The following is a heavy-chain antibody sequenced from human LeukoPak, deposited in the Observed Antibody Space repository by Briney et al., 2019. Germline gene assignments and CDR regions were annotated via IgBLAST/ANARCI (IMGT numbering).Heavy chain of an antibody. V-gene: IGHV4-30-2*01. D-gene: IGHD6-13*01. CDR2: IYQSGST. CDR1: GDSISSGGYS. CDR3: ARHITRGSWSSNYYYYGMDV. Sequence: SKTLSLTCAVSGDSISSGGYSWNWIRQPPGKGLEWIGYIYQSGSTYYNPSLKSRVTISVDKSKNLFSLNLTSVTAADSAVYFCARHITRGSWSSNYYYYGMDVWGQGTTVTVSS. J-gene: IGHJ6*02.